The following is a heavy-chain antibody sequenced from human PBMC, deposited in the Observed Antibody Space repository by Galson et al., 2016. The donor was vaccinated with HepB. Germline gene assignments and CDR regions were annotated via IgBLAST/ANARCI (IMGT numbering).Heavy chain of an antibody. V-gene: IGHV1-69*04. J-gene: IGHJ4*02. Sequence: SVKVSCKASGGTVSNNGFVWVRQVPGQGPEWMGTIIPLVDVVEYAQKFQGKVTFSADKSANTAYMELSSLSSDDTAVYYCASDAHKGHPGAFDYWGQGTLVTVSS. CDR1: GGTVSNNG. D-gene: IGHD1-14*01. CDR3: ASDAHKGHPGAFDY. CDR2: IIPLVDVV.